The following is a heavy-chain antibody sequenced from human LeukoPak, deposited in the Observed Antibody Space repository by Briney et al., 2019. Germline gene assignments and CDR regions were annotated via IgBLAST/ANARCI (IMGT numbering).Heavy chain of an antibody. V-gene: IGHV1-2*02. D-gene: IGHD3-3*01. CDR2: INPNSGGT. J-gene: IGHJ6*03. CDR3: AGDAITYYDFWSGYYINYYYMDV. CDR1: GYTFTSYD. Sequence: ASVKVSCKASGYTFTSYDINWVRQAPGQGLEWMGWINPNSGGTNYAQKFQGRVTMTRDTSISTAYMELSRLRSDDTAVYYCAGDAITYYDFWSGYYINYYYMDVWGKGTTVTVSS.